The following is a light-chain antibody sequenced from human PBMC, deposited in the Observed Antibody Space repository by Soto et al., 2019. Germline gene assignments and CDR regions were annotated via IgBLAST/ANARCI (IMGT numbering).Light chain of an antibody. CDR3: LQHNSYPWT. V-gene: IGKV1-17*01. J-gene: IGKJ1*01. CDR1: QGIRKD. CDR2: AAS. Sequence: DIQMTQPPSSLSASVGDRVTITCRASQGIRKDLGWYQQKPGKAPKGLIFAASSLQSGVPSRFSGSGSGTEFTLTISSLQPEDSATYYCLQHNSYPWTFGQGTKVEIK.